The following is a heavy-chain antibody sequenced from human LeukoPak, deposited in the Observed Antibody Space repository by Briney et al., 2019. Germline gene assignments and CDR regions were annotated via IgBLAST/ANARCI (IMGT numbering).Heavy chain of an antibody. CDR3: ARDLYYYDSSGYYPLDY. CDR1: GYTFTSYG. Sequence: ASVKVSCKASGYTFTSYGISWVRQAPGQGPEWMGWISAYNGNTNYAQKLQGRVTMTTDTSTSTAYMELRSLRSDDTAVYYCARDLYYYDSSGYYPLDYWGQGTLVTVSS. CDR2: ISAYNGNT. V-gene: IGHV1-18*01. D-gene: IGHD3-22*01. J-gene: IGHJ4*02.